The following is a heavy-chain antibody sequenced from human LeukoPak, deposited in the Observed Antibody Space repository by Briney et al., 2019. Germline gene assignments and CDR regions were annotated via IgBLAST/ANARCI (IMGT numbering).Heavy chain of an antibody. J-gene: IGHJ4*02. Sequence: GASVKVSCKASGYTFTGYYMHWVRQAPGQGLEWMGWINPNSGGTNYAQKFQGRVTMTRDTSISTVYMELSSLRSEDTAVYYRARGLTGGNYVTLDYWGQGTLVTVSS. D-gene: IGHD4-23*01. V-gene: IGHV1-2*02. CDR2: INPNSGGT. CDR1: GYTFTGYY. CDR3: ARGLTGGNYVTLDY.